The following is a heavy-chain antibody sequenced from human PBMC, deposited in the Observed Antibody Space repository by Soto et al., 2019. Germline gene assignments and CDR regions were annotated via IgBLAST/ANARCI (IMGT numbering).Heavy chain of an antibody. CDR1: GFTFSSYG. J-gene: IGHJ6*02. Sequence: QVQLVESGGGVVQPGRSLRLSCAASGFTFSSYGMHWVRQAPGKGLEWVAGIWYDGSNKYYADSVKGRFTISRDNSKNTLYLQMTSLRAEDTAVYYCARDSSSSRYYYYGMDVWGQGTTVTVSS. V-gene: IGHV3-33*01. D-gene: IGHD6-6*01. CDR2: IWYDGSNK. CDR3: ARDSSSSRYYYYGMDV.